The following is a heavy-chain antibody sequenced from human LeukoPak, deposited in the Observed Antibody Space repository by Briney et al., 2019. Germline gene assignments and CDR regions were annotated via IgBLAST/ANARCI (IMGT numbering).Heavy chain of an antibody. J-gene: IGHJ3*02. Sequence: SETLSLTCTVSTDSIKDYYWNWIRQPPGKGLEWIGFISNSGSTNYNPSLKSRVTISIDTSKRQFSLKLSSVTAADTAVYYCARYEVGSSWAQAFDMWGQGTMVTVSS. CDR1: TDSIKDYY. D-gene: IGHD6-13*01. V-gene: IGHV4-59*01. CDR3: ARYEVGSSWAQAFDM. CDR2: ISNSGST.